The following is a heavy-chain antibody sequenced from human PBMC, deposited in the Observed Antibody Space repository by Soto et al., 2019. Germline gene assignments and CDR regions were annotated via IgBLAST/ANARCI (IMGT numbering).Heavy chain of an antibody. D-gene: IGHD6-13*01. J-gene: IGHJ4*02. CDR3: AHSDTSRSSWSFDY. Sequence: PTLVNPTQTLTLTCTFSGFSLSTSGVGVGWIRQPPGKALEWLALFYWDDDKLYSPSLKSRLTITKDTSKNQVVLTMTNMDPVDTATYYCAHSDTSRSSWSFDYWGQGTLVTVS. CDR2: FYWDDDK. V-gene: IGHV2-5*02. CDR1: GFSLSTSGVG.